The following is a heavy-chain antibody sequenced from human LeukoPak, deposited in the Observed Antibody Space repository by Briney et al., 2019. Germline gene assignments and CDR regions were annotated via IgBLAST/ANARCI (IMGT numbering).Heavy chain of an antibody. CDR2: IYYSGPT. J-gene: IGHJ5*02. Sequence: SETLSLTCTVSGGSISSTTHYWGSIRQPPGAPLEWIANIYYSGPTAYNQALQSRVTISIETSKNEFSLTLKSVTAADTAVYYCARVGWGDVASYPNWLDPWGQGTLVTVSS. CDR1: GGSISSTTHY. D-gene: IGHD3-10*01. V-gene: IGHV4-39*07. CDR3: ARVGWGDVASYPNWLDP.